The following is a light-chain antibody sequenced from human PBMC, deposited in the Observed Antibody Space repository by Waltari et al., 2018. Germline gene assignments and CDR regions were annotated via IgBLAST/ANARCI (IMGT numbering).Light chain of an antibody. Sequence: EIVMTQSPVTLSVSPGESAPPSCRASQSVNNNLAWYQQKPGQAPRLLMYGASTRATDIPARFSGSGSGTEFTLTITSLQSEDFAVYYCQQYNNWPPLTFGQGT. V-gene: IGKV3-15*01. CDR2: GAS. J-gene: IGKJ2*01. CDR1: QSVNNN. CDR3: QQYNNWPPLT.